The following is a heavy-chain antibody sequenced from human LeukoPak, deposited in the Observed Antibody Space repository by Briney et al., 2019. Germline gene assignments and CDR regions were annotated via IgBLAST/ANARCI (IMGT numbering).Heavy chain of an antibody. V-gene: IGHV4-59*01. CDR1: GGSISSYY. D-gene: IGHD2-21*01. CDR2: IDYSGST. Sequence: SETLSLTCTVSGGSISSYYWSWIRQPPGKGLEWIGYIDYSGSTNYNPSLKSRVTISVDTSKNQFSLKLSSVTAADTAVYYCARVRPHSVYYFDYWGQGTLVTVSS. CDR3: ARVRPHSVYYFDY. J-gene: IGHJ4*02.